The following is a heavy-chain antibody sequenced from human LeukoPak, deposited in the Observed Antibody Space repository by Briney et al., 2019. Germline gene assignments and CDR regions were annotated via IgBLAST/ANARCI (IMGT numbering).Heavy chain of an antibody. Sequence: GASVKVSCKASGYTFTGYYMHWVRQAPGQGLEWMGWINPNSGGTNYAQKFQGRVTMTRDTSISTAYMELSRLRSDDTAVYYCARDSGGMVRGVITFDYWGQGTLVTVSS. J-gene: IGHJ4*02. D-gene: IGHD3-10*01. CDR2: INPNSGGT. CDR3: ARDSGGMVRGVITFDY. V-gene: IGHV1-2*02. CDR1: GYTFTGYY.